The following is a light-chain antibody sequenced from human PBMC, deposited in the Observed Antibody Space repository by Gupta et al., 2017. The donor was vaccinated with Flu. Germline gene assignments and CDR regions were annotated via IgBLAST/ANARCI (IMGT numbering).Light chain of an antibody. CDR3: RQGLQTPYT. CDR1: QSLLHINGYKY. CDR2: VGS. J-gene: IGKJ2*01. V-gene: IGKV2-28*01. Sequence: VTPGESASISCRSSQSLLHINGYKYLDWYLQKPGQAPQLLIYVGSSRASGVPDRFSGSGSGTDFTLKISRVEAEDVGIYYCRQGLQTPYTFGQGTKLEIK.